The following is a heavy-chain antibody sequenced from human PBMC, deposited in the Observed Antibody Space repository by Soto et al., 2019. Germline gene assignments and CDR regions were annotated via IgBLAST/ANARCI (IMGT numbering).Heavy chain of an antibody. V-gene: IGHV3-23*01. CDR1: GFTFSSYA. Sequence: QAGGSLRLSCAASGFTFSSYAMSWVRQAPGKGLEWVSAISGSGGSTYYADSVKGRFTISRDNSKNTLYLQMNSLRAEDTAVYYCAKAQTAAGTYFDYWGQGTLVTVSS. J-gene: IGHJ4*02. D-gene: IGHD6-13*01. CDR2: ISGSGGST. CDR3: AKAQTAAGTYFDY.